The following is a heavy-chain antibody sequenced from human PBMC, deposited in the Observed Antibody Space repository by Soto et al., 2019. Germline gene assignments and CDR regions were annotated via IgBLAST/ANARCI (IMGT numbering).Heavy chain of an antibody. Sequence: QVTLKESGPVPVKPTETLTLTCTVSGLSLSNGRLGVSWIRQPPGKALEWLAHIFSNDDKSYSTSLKSRLTISKDTSRSQVVLTMTNMDPVDSATYYCALIKDCSRTDCYLASFDPWGQGTLVTVSS. CDR3: ALIKDCSRTDCYLASFDP. CDR2: IFSNDDK. J-gene: IGHJ5*02. CDR1: GLSLSNGRLG. D-gene: IGHD2-2*01. V-gene: IGHV2-26*01.